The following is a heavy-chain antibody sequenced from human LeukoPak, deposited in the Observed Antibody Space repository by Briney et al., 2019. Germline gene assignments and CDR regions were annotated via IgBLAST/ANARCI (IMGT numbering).Heavy chain of an antibody. J-gene: IGHJ6*02. V-gene: IGHV4-59*01. Sequence: SETLSHTCTVSGGSMKNYYWIWIRQSPGKGLEWIGYIYYSGSTNYNPSLKSRVTISVDTSKNQFSLKLSSVTAADTAVYYCARAGYCSSTSCQWVPLVWGQGTTVTVSS. CDR1: GGSMKNYY. CDR3: ARAGYCSSTSCQWVPLV. D-gene: IGHD2-2*03. CDR2: IYYSGST.